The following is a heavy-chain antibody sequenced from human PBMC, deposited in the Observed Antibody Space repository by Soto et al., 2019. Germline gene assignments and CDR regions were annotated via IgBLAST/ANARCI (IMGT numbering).Heavy chain of an antibody. CDR1: GGSISGYY. CDR2: IHYNGNT. J-gene: IGHJ3*02. D-gene: IGHD2-15*01. V-gene: IGHV4-59*01. Sequence: QVQLQESGPGLVKPSETLSLTCTVSGGSISGYYWSWIRQPPGKGLEWIGYIHYNGNTNYNASLKSRVTISVDTCKNHFSLKLSSVTAADTAVYYCARRAWQLRDAFDIWGQGTMVPVSS. CDR3: ARRAWQLRDAFDI.